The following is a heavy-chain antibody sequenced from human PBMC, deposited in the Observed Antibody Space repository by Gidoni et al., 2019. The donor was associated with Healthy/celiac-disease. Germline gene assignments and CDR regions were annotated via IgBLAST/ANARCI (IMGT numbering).Heavy chain of an antibody. J-gene: IGHJ4*02. CDR1: GYSLISYW. D-gene: IGHD3-22*01. Sequence: EVQLVQSGAEETKPGGSLKISCQGSGYSLISYWIGWVRQMPGKGLQWMGIIYPGDPDTRYSPAFQGQVTISADKSSSTAYLQWSSLKASDTAMYYCARRYYDSSGYYYWSYYFDYWGQGTLVTDSS. CDR2: IYPGDPDT. CDR3: ARRYYDSSGYYYWSYYFDY. V-gene: IGHV5-51*01.